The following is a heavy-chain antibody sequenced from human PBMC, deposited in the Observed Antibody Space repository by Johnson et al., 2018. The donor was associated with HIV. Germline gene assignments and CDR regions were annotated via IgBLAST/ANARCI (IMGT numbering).Heavy chain of an antibody. CDR2: INSDGSST. CDR3: AKSQDRSAHDYDFDL. V-gene: IGHV3-74*02. D-gene: IGHD3-22*01. Sequence: VQLVESGGGVVRPGGSLRLSCAASGFTFSSYWMHWVRQAPGKGLVWVSRINSDGSSTSYADSVKGRFTISRDNAKNTLYVQMHSLRGEDTAVYFCAKSQDRSAHDYDFDLWGQGTMVTVSS. J-gene: IGHJ3*01. CDR1: GFTFSSYW.